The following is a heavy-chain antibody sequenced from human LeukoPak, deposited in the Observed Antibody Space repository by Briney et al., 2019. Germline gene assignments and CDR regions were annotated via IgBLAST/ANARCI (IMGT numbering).Heavy chain of an antibody. D-gene: IGHD2/OR15-2a*01. V-gene: IGHV3-66*01. CDR3: AYEYKTPID. J-gene: IGHJ4*02. CDR2: IYSGGNT. CDR1: GFTVSSNY. Sequence: GGSLRLSCAASGFTVSSNYMTWVRQAPGKGLEWASVIYSGGNTYYADSVKGRFSISRDNSKNTLYLQMNSLRAEDTAVYYCAYEYKTPIDWGQGTLVTVSS.